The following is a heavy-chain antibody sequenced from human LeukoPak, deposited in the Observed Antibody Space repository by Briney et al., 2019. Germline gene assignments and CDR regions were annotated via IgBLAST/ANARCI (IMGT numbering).Heavy chain of an antibody. CDR1: GFTFSSYA. CDR3: AKPPIPKPYYFDY. Sequence: PPGGSLRLPCAASGFTFSSYAMSWVRQAPGRGLEWFSAISGSGGSTYYADYVKGRFNISRDNSKNTLYLQMNSLRAEDTAVYYCAKPPIPKPYYFDYWGQGTLVTVSS. CDR2: ISGSGGST. V-gene: IGHV3-23*01. J-gene: IGHJ4*02.